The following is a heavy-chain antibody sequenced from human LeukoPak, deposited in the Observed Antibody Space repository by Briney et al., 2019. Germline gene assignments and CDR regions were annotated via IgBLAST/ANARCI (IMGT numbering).Heavy chain of an antibody. V-gene: IGHV3-21*04. CDR1: GFTFSSYW. CDR2: ISTGSSYI. D-gene: IGHD3-3*01. CDR3: AKGAYYAD. J-gene: IGHJ4*02. Sequence: GGSLRLSCAASGFTFSSYWMHWVRQAPGKGLEWVSSISTGSSYIYYADSVKGRFTISRDNAKNSLSLQMNSLRAEDTAVYYCAKGAYYADWGQGTLVTVSS.